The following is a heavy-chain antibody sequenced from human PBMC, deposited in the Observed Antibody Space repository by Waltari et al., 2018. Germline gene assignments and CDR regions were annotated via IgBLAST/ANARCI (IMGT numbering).Heavy chain of an antibody. CDR3: AKDRGHCGGDCFHFDY. CDR2: FYVGGSDT. Sequence: EVHLLESGGGLIQPGGSLRLSCAASGLPFSSYAMSWVRQVPGKGLECVSVFYVGGSDTYYADSVKGRFTISRDNSKNTLYLQMNSLRAEDTAVHYCAKDRGHCGGDCFHFDYWGHGTLVTVSS. V-gene: IGHV3-23*03. J-gene: IGHJ4*01. D-gene: IGHD2-21*01. CDR1: GLPFSSYA.